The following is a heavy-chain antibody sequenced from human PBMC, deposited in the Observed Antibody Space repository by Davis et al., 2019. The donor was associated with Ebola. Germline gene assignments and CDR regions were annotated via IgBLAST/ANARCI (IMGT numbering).Heavy chain of an antibody. CDR1: GYRFTNYW. CDR3: ARQGYCNSTSCNNWFDP. J-gene: IGHJ5*02. CDR2: IYPGDSDT. Sequence: GESLKISCKGSGYRFTNYWIGWVRQVPGRGLEWMGIIYPGDSDTIYSPSFQGQVTISVDKSISTAYLQWSSLKASDTAMYYCARQGYCNSTSCNNWFDPWGQGTLVTVSS. V-gene: IGHV5-51*01. D-gene: IGHD2-2*01.